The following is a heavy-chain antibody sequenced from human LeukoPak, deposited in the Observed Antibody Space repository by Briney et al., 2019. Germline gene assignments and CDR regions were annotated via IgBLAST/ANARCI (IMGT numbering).Heavy chain of an antibody. V-gene: IGHV3-23*01. CDR2: ISGSGGST. CDR1: GFTFSSYA. Sequence: PGGSLRLSCAASGFTFSSYAMSWVRQAPGKGLEWVSAISGSGGSTYYADSVKGRFTISRDNSKNTLYLQMNSLRAEDTAVYYCAKAAIAVAGTNPYEFDYWGQGTLVTASS. CDR3: AKAAIAVAGTNPYEFDY. D-gene: IGHD6-19*01. J-gene: IGHJ4*02.